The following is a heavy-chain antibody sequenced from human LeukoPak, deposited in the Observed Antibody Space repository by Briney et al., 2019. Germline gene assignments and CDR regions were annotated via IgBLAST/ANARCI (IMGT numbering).Heavy chain of an antibody. V-gene: IGHV4-30-2*01. Sequence: SETLSLTCAVSGGSISSGGYSWSWIRQPPGKGLEWIGYIYHSGSTYYNPSLKSRVTISVDRSKNQFSLKLSSVTAADTAVYYCARGITGKLLWFPYWGQGTLVTVSS. J-gene: IGHJ4*02. CDR2: IYHSGST. CDR1: GGSISSGGYS. CDR3: ARGITGKLLWFPY. D-gene: IGHD3-10*01.